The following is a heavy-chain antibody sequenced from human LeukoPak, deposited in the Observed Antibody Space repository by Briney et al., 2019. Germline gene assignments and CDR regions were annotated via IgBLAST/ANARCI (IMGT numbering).Heavy chain of an antibody. CDR2: IRQDGSEK. D-gene: IGHD6-13*01. V-gene: IGHV3-7*01. Sequence: GGSVRLSCAVSGFTFADYWMNWVRQAPGKELEWVASIRQDGSEKTYVDSVKGRFTISRDNTKNSLSLQLNSLRVEDTAVYYCARDGTAAGLYFDLWGQGTLVTVSS. CDR1: GFTFADYW. J-gene: IGHJ4*01. CDR3: ARDGTAAGLYFDL.